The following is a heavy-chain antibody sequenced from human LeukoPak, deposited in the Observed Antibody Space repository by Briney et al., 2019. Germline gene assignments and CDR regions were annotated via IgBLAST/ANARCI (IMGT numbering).Heavy chain of an antibody. CDR2: IYYSGST. CDR3: ARVPPIGIVGATTIYYYYYMDV. CDR1: GGSISSYY. Sequence: PSETLSLTCTVSGGSISSYYWSWIRQPPGKGLEWIGYIYYSGSTNYNPSLKSRVTISVDTSKNQFSLKLSSVNAADTAVYYCARVPPIGIVGATTIYYYYYMDVWGKGTTVTVSS. V-gene: IGHV4-59*01. J-gene: IGHJ6*03. D-gene: IGHD1-26*01.